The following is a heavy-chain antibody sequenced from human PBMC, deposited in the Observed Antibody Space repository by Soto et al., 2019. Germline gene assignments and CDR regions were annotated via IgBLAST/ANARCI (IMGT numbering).Heavy chain of an antibody. CDR2: IYFNGNT. CDR1: AECLSKYY. J-gene: IGHJ4*02. D-gene: IGHD3-16*01. Sequence: ETLSLTCSVSAECLSKYYWTWIRQPPGEGLEWIGYIYFNGNTNYNPSLKGRVTISIDTSKKQFSLNLSSVTAADTAVYYCASVTFGGVVLAHWGQGTLVTVSS. CDR3: ASVTFGGVVLAH. V-gene: IGHV4-59*01.